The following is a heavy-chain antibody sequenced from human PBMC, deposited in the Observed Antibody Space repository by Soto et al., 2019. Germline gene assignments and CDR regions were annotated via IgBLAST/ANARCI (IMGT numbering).Heavy chain of an antibody. V-gene: IGHV3-30*03. Sequence: QVQLVESGGGVVQPGRSLRLSCAASGFTFSSYGMHWVRQAPGKGLEWVAVISYDGSNKYYADSVKGRFTISRDNSKNTPYLQMNSLRAEDTAVYYCATSIGLLSSYYYGMDVWGQGTTVTVSS. D-gene: IGHD3-10*01. CDR1: GFTFSSYG. CDR3: ATSIGLLSSYYYGMDV. CDR2: ISYDGSNK. J-gene: IGHJ6*02.